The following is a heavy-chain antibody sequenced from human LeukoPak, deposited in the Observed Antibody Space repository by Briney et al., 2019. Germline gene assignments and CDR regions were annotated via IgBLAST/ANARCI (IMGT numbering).Heavy chain of an antibody. CDR3: LLVPYVFDI. V-gene: IGHV3-30*04. D-gene: IGHD6-6*01. CDR2: ISYDGKNK. Sequence: PGGSLRLSCVASGFTFSSYAMHWVRQAPGKGLEWVAVISYDGKNKYYGDSVQGRFTISRDNSKNTLYLQMNSLRAEDTAVYYCLLVPYVFDIWGQGTLVTVSS. CDR1: GFTFSSYA. J-gene: IGHJ3*02.